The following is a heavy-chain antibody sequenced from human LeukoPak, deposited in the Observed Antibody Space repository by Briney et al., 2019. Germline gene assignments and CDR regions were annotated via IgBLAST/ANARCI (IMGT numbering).Heavy chain of an antibody. Sequence: GGSLRLSCAASGFTFSSHTMNWVRQAPGKGLEWVSYISSSSSRIYYAGSVKGRFTISRDNTKNSLYLQINSLRDEDTAVYYCARGLIYCGGDCYRAFDIWGQGTMVTVSS. CDR1: GFTFSSHT. J-gene: IGHJ3*02. V-gene: IGHV3-48*02. CDR3: ARGLIYCGGDCYRAFDI. D-gene: IGHD2-21*02. CDR2: ISSSSSRI.